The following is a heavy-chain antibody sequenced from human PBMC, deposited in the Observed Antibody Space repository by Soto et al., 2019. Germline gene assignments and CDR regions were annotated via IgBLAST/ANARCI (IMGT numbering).Heavy chain of an antibody. J-gene: IGHJ6*03. CDR3: ARPRLPYYYYYYMDV. Sequence: EVQLVESGGGLVQPGGSLRLSCAASGFTFSSYSMNWVRQAPGKGLEWVSYISSSSSTIYYADSVKGRFTISRDNAKNSLYLQMNSLRAEDTAVYYCARPRLPYYYYYYMDVWGKGTTVTVSS. CDR1: GFTFSSYS. CDR2: ISSSSSTI. V-gene: IGHV3-48*01.